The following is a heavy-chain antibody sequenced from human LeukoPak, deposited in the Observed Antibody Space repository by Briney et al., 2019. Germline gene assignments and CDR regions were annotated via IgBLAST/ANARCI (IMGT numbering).Heavy chain of an antibody. J-gene: IGHJ4*02. D-gene: IGHD6-19*01. CDR3: AKDRSSGWYPEEFGN. Sequence: GGSLRLSCAASGFTFSSYAMSWVRQAPGKGLEWVSGISGSGGTTSYADSVKGRFTISRDNSKNTLFLQMDGLRAEDTALYYCAKDRSSGWYPEEFGNWGQGTLVTVSS. CDR1: GFTFSSYA. CDR2: ISGSGGTT. V-gene: IGHV3-23*01.